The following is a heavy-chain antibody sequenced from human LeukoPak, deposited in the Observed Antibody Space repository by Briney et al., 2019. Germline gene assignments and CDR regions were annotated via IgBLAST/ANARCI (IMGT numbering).Heavy chain of an antibody. J-gene: IGHJ4*02. D-gene: IGHD3/OR15-3a*01. CDR3: ARQTGSGLFTLP. CDR2: IYYTGNT. V-gene: IGHV4-39*01. CDR1: GASISSSNSY. Sequence: KPSETLSLTCTVSGASISSSNSYWGWIRQPPGKGLEWIGSIYYTGNTYYNASLKSRVTTSIDTSKNQISLRLTSVTATDTAMYYCARQTGSGLFTLPGGQGTLVTVSS.